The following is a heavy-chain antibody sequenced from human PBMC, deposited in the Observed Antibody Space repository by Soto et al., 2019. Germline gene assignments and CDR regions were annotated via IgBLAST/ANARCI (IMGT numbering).Heavy chain of an antibody. J-gene: IGHJ5*02. CDR2: ISYDGSNK. V-gene: IGHV3-30*03. D-gene: IGHD3-22*01. Sequence: QVQLVESGGGVVQPGRSLRLSCAASGFTFSSYGMHWVRQAPGKGLEWVAVISYDGSNKYYADSVKGRFTISRDNSKNTLYLQMNSLGAEDTAVYYCADSSFDPWGQGTLVTVSS. CDR1: GFTFSSYG. CDR3: ADSSFDP.